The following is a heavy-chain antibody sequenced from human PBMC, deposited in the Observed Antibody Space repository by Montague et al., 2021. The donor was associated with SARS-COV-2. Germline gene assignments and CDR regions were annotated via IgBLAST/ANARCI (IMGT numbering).Heavy chain of an antibody. CDR2: ICYSGST. Sequence: SETLSLTCTVSGGSISSYYWSWSRQPPGTGLEWVGYICYSGSTNYNPSLKSRGTISVDTSTNQYSLKLSFVTATDPAVYYCSSQVPGFGSGIDYWGQGTLVTVSS. V-gene: IGHV4-59*01. J-gene: IGHJ4*02. CDR1: GGSISSYY. D-gene: IGHD3-3*01. CDR3: SSQVPGFGSGIDY.